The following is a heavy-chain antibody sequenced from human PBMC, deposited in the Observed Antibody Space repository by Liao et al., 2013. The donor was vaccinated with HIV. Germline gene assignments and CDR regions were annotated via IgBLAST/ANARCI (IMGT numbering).Heavy chain of an antibody. V-gene: IGHV4-4*07. CDR1: GGSISSSY. J-gene: IGHJ5*02. D-gene: IGHD2-21*01. CDR2: ISGNGGT. Sequence: QVQPQEWGPRLMKPSETLSLTCGVSGGSISSSYWNWIRQTAGQRLQWIGRISGNGGTFYNPSLKSRVLMSIDTSTNRFSLHLTSVTAADTATYFCARGGGEFDTWGQGTPVTVSS. CDR3: ARGGGEFDT.